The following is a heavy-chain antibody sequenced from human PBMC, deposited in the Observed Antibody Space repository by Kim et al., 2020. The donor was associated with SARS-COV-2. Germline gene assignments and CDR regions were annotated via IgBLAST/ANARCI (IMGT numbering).Heavy chain of an antibody. CDR2: ISWNSGSI. Sequence: GGSLRLSCATSGFTFSRFAMNWFLQAPGKGLEWVSGISWNSGSIGYADSVKGRFTISRDNAKNSLYLQMNSLRAEDTALYYCAKDIGYSSGGFDYWGQGTLVTVSS. V-gene: IGHV3-9*01. CDR3: AKDIGYSSGGFDY. CDR1: GFTFSRFA. D-gene: IGHD5-18*01. J-gene: IGHJ4*02.